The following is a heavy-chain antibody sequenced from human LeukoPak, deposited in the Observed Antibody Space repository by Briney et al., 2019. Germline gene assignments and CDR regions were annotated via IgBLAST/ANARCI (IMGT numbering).Heavy chain of an antibody. CDR2: ISAYTGNA. J-gene: IGHJ5*02. CDR3: ARVASTAVSPYNWFDP. CDR1: GYTFTSYR. Sequence: ASVKVSFTASGYTFTSYRIVWVRQAPGQGLEWMGWISAYTGNANYAQKLQGRVTMTTDTPTSTAYMDLRSLRSDDTAVYYCARVASTAVSPYNWFDPWGQGTLVTVSS. D-gene: IGHD4-11*01. V-gene: IGHV1-18*01.